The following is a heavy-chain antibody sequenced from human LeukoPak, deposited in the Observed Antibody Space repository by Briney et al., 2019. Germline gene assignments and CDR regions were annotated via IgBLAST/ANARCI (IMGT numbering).Heavy chain of an antibody. CDR1: GGSISSSSYF. CDR2: IYYSGST. Sequence: KPSETLSLTCTVSGGSISSSSYFWGWIRQPPGKGLEWLWSIYYSGSTYYNPSLKSRVTISVDTSKNQFSLQLNSITAADTAVYYCARHAAQGQWLLYFDYWGQGTLVTVSS. V-gene: IGHV4-39*01. CDR3: ARHAAQGQWLLYFDY. D-gene: IGHD6-19*01. J-gene: IGHJ4*02.